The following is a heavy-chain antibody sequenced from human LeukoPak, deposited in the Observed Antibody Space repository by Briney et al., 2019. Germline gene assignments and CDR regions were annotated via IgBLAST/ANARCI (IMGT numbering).Heavy chain of an antibody. CDR3: AALYTPNGIYNWYFDL. Sequence: SETLSLTCAVYGGSFSGYYWSWIRQPPGKGLEWIGEINHSGSTNYNPSLKSRVTISVDTSKNHFSLTLSSVTAADTAVYYCAALYTPNGIYNWYFDLWGRGTLVTVSS. CDR2: INHSGST. D-gene: IGHD2-2*02. CDR1: GGSFSGYY. J-gene: IGHJ2*01. V-gene: IGHV4-34*01.